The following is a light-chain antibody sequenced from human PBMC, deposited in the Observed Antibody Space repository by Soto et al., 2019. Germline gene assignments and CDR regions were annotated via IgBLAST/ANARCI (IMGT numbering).Light chain of an antibody. J-gene: IGKJ2*01. Sequence: EVVLTQSPGTLSLSPGERATLSCRASQSVNSRYLAWYQQKPGQAPRLLIYGASSRATGIPDRFSGSGSGTDFTLTISRLEPGDFAVYYCQCYSSSPMYTFGQGTRLEIK. CDR1: QSVNSRY. V-gene: IGKV3-20*01. CDR3: QCYSSSPMYT. CDR2: GAS.